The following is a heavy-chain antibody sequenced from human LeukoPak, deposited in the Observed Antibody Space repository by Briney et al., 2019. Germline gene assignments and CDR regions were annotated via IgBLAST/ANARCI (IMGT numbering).Heavy chain of an antibody. J-gene: IGHJ5*02. Sequence: GESLKISCKGSGYSFTSYWIGWVRQMPGKGLEWMGIIYPGDSDTRYSPSFQGQVTISADKSITTAYLQWSSLKASDTAMYYCARRGYSYGHNTNWFDPWGQGTLVTVSS. V-gene: IGHV5-51*01. CDR3: ARRGYSYGHNTNWFDP. CDR2: IYPGDSDT. CDR1: GYSFTSYW. D-gene: IGHD5-18*01.